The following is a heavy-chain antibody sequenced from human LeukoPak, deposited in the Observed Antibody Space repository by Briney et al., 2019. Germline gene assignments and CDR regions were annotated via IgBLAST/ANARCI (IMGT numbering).Heavy chain of an antibody. CDR3: AKGHYDSSGLPFDQ. D-gene: IGHD3-22*01. V-gene: IGHV3-33*06. CDR2: IWYDGNHK. Sequence: GGSLRLSCAASGFSFSTYALHWVRQAPGKGAEWVAVIWYDGNHKYYAESVKGRFTISRDNSKNTLYLQMNSLTAEDTAVYHCAKGHYDSSGLPFDQWGQGTLVLVSS. J-gene: IGHJ4*02. CDR1: GFSFSTYA.